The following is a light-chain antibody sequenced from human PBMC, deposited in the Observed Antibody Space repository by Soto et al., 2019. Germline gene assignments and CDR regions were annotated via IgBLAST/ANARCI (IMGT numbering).Light chain of an antibody. CDR1: SSDVGGYNY. Sequence: QSALTQPASVSGSPGQSITISCTGTSSDVGGYNYVSWYQHYPGKAPKLMIYDVSNRPSGVSNRFSGSKSGNTASLTISGLQAEDEADYYCSSYTSRSTLVFGGGTQLTV. CDR2: DVS. J-gene: IGLJ2*01. V-gene: IGLV2-14*03. CDR3: SSYTSRSTLV.